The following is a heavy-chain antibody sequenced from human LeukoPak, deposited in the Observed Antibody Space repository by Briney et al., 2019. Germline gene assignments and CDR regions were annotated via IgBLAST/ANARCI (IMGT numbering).Heavy chain of an antibody. CDR2: ISWDGGST. CDR3: AKGALWFGEAVDY. CDR1: GFTFDDYA. V-gene: IGHV3-43D*04. Sequence: GGSLRLSCAASGFTFDDYAMHWVRQAPGKGLEWVSLISWDGGSTYYADSVKGRFTISRDNRKNSLYLQMNSLRAEDTALYYCAKGALWFGEAVDYWGQGTLVTVSS. J-gene: IGHJ4*02. D-gene: IGHD3-10*01.